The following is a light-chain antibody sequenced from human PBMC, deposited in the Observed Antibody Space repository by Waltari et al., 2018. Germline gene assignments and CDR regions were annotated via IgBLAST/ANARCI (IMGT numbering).Light chain of an antibody. CDR2: DAS. Sequence: EIVMTQSPATLSVSPGERATLSCRASQTVFNNLAWFQEKPGQAPRLLIYDASTRATGIPARFSGSGSGTEFTLTINSLQSADFAVYYCQHYKKWPLTFGGGTKVEIK. CDR1: QTVFNN. CDR3: QHYKKWPLT. J-gene: IGKJ4*01. V-gene: IGKV3-15*01.